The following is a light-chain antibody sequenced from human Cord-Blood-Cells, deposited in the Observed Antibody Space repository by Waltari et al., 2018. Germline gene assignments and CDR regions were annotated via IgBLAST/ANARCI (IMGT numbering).Light chain of an antibody. CDR2: EVS. CDR3: SSYAGSNNLV. J-gene: IGLJ3*02. V-gene: IGLV2-8*01. Sequence: QSALTQPPPRPGLLDSQSPSPALEPAVTLVVITMSPGTNSTQAKPPKLMIYEVSKRPSGVPDRFSGSKSGNTASLTVSGLQAEDEADYYCSSYAGSNNLVFGGGTKLTVL. CDR1: AVTLVVIT.